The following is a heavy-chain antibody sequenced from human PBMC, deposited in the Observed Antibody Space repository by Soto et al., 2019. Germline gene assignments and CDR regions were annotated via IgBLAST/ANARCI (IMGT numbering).Heavy chain of an antibody. CDR3: AREIAVVRGVIIFDY. D-gene: IGHD3-10*01. Sequence: ASVKVSCKASGYTFTSYGISWVRQAPGQVLEWMGWISAYNGNTNYAQKLQGRVTMTTDTSTSTAYMELRSLRSDDTAVYYCAREIAVVRGVIIFDYWGQGTLVTVSS. CDR2: ISAYNGNT. J-gene: IGHJ4*02. V-gene: IGHV1-18*01. CDR1: GYTFTSYG.